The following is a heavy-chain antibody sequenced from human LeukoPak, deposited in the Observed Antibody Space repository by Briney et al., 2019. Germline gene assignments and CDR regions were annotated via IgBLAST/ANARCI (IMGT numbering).Heavy chain of an antibody. CDR1: GGSISSSIYY. V-gene: IGHV4-39*01. CDR2: IYYNGST. Sequence: SETLSLTCTVSGGSISSSIYYWGWIRQPPGKGLEWIGRIYYNGSTYYNPSLKSRLTISLDTSKNHYSLKLSSVTAADTAVYYCARHPGSYFLDYWGQGTLVTVSS. CDR3: ARHPGSYFLDY. J-gene: IGHJ4*02. D-gene: IGHD1-26*01.